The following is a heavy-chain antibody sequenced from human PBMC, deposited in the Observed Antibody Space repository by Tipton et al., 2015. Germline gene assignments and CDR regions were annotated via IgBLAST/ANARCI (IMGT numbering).Heavy chain of an antibody. CDR2: ISWNSGSL. V-gene: IGHV3-9*01. D-gene: IGHD1-26*01. J-gene: IGHJ4*02. Sequence: SLRLSCVASGFNFETYAMHWVRQAPGKGLEWVSGISWNSGSLGYADFVRGRFTISRDMAENSVYLQMNTLRPEDTALYHCVKEAPGDLSGTFDAWGQGTLVTVSS. CDR3: VKEAPGDLSGTFDA. CDR1: GFNFETYA.